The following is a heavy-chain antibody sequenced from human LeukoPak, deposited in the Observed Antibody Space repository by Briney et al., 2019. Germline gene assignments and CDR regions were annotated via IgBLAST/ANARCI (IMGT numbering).Heavy chain of an antibody. J-gene: IGHJ4*02. CDR1: GGSFSGYY. Sequence: SETLSLTCAVYGGSFSGYYWSWIRQPPGKGLEWIGEINHSGSTNYNPSLKSRVTISVDTSKNQFSLKLSSVTAADTAVYSCARGPQPQTAMDHWGQGTLVTVSS. V-gene: IGHV4-34*01. D-gene: IGHD5-18*01. CDR2: INHSGST. CDR3: ARGPQPQTAMDH.